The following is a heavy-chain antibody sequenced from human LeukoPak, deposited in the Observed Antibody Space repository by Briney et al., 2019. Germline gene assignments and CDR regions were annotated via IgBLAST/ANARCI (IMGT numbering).Heavy chain of an antibody. J-gene: IGHJ4*02. CDR2: IYHSGST. Sequence: PSETLSLTCSVSGVSISSSDYYWGWIRQPPGKGLEWIGSIYHSGSTYYYPSLESRVTISVDTSKNQFSLKLSSVTAADTAVYYCARGGSNSLKIRIFSATRKFDYWGQGTLVTVSS. CDR1: GVSISSSDYY. V-gene: IGHV4-39*07. CDR3: ARGGSNSLKIRIFSATRKFDY. D-gene: IGHD3-9*01.